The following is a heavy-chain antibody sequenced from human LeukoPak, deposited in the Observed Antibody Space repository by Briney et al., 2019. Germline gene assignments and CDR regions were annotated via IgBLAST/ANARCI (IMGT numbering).Heavy chain of an antibody. V-gene: IGHV4-39*01. Sequence: PSETLSLTCAVSGGSISIATHYWAWIRQPPGKGLEGIGSVYYNGNTYYNSSLRSRITISVDTSMNQFSLKLTSVTAADTAVYYCAGLADRRRGGAFDIWGQGRMVTVSS. CDR3: AGLADRRRGGAFDI. D-gene: IGHD3-16*01. J-gene: IGHJ3*02. CDR2: VYYNGNT. CDR1: GGSISIATHY.